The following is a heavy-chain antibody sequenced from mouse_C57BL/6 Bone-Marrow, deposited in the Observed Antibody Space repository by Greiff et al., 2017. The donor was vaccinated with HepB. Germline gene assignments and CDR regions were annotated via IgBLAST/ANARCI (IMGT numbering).Heavy chain of an antibody. CDR2: ISSGGSYT. J-gene: IGHJ1*03. V-gene: IGHV5-6*01. Sequence: EVKLMESGGDLVKPGGSLKLSCAASGFTFSSYGMSWVRQTPDKRLEWVATISSGGSYTYYPDSVKGRCTISRDNAKNTLYLQMSSLKSEDTAMYYCARPHYYPTKYWYFDVWGTGTTVTVSS. CDR3: ARPHYYPTKYWYFDV. CDR1: GFTFSSYG. D-gene: IGHD1-1*01.